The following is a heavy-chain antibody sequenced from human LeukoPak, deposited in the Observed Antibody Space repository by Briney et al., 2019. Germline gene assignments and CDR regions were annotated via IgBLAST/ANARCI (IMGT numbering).Heavy chain of an antibody. CDR3: ARGVLAYYDILTGYYPLNAFDI. CDR2: IYYSGST. Sequence: SGTLSLTCAVSGGSISSSNWWSWVRQPPGKGLEWIGYIYYSGSTNYNPSLKSRVTISVDTSKNQFSLKLSSVTAADTAVYYCARGVLAYYDILTGYYPLNAFDIWGQGTMVTVSS. J-gene: IGHJ3*02. D-gene: IGHD3-9*01. CDR1: GGSISSSNW. V-gene: IGHV4-4*02.